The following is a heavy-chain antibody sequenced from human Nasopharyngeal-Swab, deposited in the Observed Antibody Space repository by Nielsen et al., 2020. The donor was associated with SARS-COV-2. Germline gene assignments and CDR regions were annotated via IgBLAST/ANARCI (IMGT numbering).Heavy chain of an antibody. D-gene: IGHD2-21*02. J-gene: IGHJ4*02. CDR1: GYTFTGYY. CDR2: INPYSGGT. V-gene: IGHV1-2*06. CDR3: ARDYCGGDCFPDS. Sequence: ASVKVSCKASGYTFTGYYIHWVRQAPGQGLEWMGRINPYSGGTNYAQKFQGRVTMTRDTSISTAYMELSRLRSDGTAVYYCARDYCGGDCFPDSWGQGTLVTVSS.